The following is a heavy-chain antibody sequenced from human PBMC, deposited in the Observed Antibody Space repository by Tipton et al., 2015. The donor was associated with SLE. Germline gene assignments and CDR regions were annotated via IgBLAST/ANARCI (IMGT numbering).Heavy chain of an antibody. CDR2: TYNSGST. V-gene: IGHV4-61*01. Sequence: LRLSCTVSGGSVNSARYYWSWIRQPPGKGLQWIGYTYNSGSTNYNPSLKGRVTISVDPSKNQFSLKLSSVTAADTAVYYCARGGFCSGGSCPLSTSFGPWGQGTLVTVSS. CDR3: ARGGFCSGGSCPLSTSFGP. J-gene: IGHJ5*02. CDR1: GGSVNSARYY. D-gene: IGHD2-15*01.